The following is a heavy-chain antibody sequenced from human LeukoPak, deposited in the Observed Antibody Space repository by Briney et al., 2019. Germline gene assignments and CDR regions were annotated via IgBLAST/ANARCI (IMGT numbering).Heavy chain of an antibody. D-gene: IGHD2-2*01. J-gene: IGHJ4*02. V-gene: IGHV3-23*01. CDR3: ATDLYCSSTSCYRRFDY. CDR1: GFTFSTYA. CDR2: ISGSGGST. Sequence: AGGSLRLSCAASGFTFSTYAMSWVRQAPGKGLEWVSAISGSGGSTYYADSVKGRFTISRDNSKNSLYLQMNSLRAEDTAVYYCATDLYCSSTSCYRRFDYWGQGTLVTVSS.